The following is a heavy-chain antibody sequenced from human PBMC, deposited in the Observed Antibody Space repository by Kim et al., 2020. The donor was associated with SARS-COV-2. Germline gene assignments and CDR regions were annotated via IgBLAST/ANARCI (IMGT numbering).Heavy chain of an antibody. J-gene: IGHJ6*02. Sequence: GESLKISCKGSGYSFSYWISWVRQMPGKGLEWMGRIDPSDSYTNYSPSFQGHVTISADKSISTAYLQWSSLKASDTAMYYCVTPSDDFWSGYYYYYYGMDVWGQGTTVTVSS. CDR3: VTPSDDFWSGYYYYYYGMDV. D-gene: IGHD3-3*01. CDR1: GYSFSYW. V-gene: IGHV5-10-1*01. CDR2: IDPSDSYT.